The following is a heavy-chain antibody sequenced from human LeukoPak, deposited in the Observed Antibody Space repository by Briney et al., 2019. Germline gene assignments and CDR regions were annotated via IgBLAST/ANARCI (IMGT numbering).Heavy chain of an antibody. CDR2: IKEDGSEK. Sequence: GGSLRLSCAASGFTFSSYWMSWVGQPPGKGRDWVANIKEDGSEKHYVDSVKGRFTISRDNAKNSLYLQMNSLRAEDTAVYYCAKTSIYYDSSGYRFDYWDQGTLVTVSS. V-gene: IGHV3-7*03. J-gene: IGHJ4*02. D-gene: IGHD3-22*01. CDR1: GFTFSSYW. CDR3: AKTSIYYDSSGYRFDY.